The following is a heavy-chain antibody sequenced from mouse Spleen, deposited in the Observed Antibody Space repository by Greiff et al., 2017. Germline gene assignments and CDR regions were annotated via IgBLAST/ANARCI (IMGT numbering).Heavy chain of an antibody. CDR3: TSYSNYVD. Sequence: EVQLQQSGAELVRPGASVKLSCTASGFNIKDDYMHWVKQRPEQGLEWIGWIDPENGDTEYASKFQGKATITADTSSNTAYLQLSSLTSEDTAVYYCTSYSNYVDWGQGTTLTVSS. CDR1: GFNIKDDY. J-gene: IGHJ2*01. D-gene: IGHD2-5*01. CDR2: IDPENGDT. V-gene: IGHV14-4*01.